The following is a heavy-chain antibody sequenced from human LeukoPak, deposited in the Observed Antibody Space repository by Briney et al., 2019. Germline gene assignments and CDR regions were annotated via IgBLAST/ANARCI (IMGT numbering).Heavy chain of an antibody. V-gene: IGHV1-18*01. J-gene: IGHJ4*02. CDR2: INTYNGKT. Sequence: ASVKVSCKASRYTFTNYGLSWVRQAPGHGLEWMGWINTYNGKTTYAPRFEGRLTMTTDTSTGTAYMDLRSLISDDTAVYYCARVPKKWLALYYFDYWGQGTLVTVSS. CDR1: RYTFTNYG. CDR3: ARVPKKWLALYYFDY. D-gene: IGHD6-19*01.